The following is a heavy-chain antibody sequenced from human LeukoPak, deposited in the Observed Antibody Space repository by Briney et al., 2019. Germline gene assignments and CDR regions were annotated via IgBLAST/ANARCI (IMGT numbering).Heavy chain of an antibody. V-gene: IGHV1-2*02. D-gene: IGHD6-19*01. CDR1: EYTFSGYY. CDR3: ARVLFYSSGNKSNRVDY. CDR2: INPKSGNT. J-gene: IGHJ4*02. Sequence: GASVKVSCKASEYTFSGYYMHWVRQAPGQGLEWMGWINPKSGNTKYAQKFQGRVTMTRDTSISTAYMELSRLRSDDTAVYYCARVLFYSSGNKSNRVDYWGQGTLVTVSS.